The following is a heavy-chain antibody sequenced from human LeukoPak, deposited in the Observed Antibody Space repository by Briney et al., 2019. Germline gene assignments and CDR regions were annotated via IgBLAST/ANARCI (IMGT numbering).Heavy chain of an antibody. D-gene: IGHD1-26*01. CDR1: GFAVSSNF. Sequence: GGSLILSCAASGFAVSSNFMSWVRQAPGKGLEWVSIIYTGGSTNYADSVKGRFTVSRDSSKNTVYLQMNSLRADDTAVYYCARDPGGSYYPFDYWGQGTLVTVSS. J-gene: IGHJ4*02. V-gene: IGHV3-66*01. CDR3: ARDPGGSYYPFDY. CDR2: IYTGGST.